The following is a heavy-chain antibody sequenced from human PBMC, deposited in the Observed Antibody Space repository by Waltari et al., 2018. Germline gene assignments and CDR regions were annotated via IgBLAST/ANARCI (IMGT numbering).Heavy chain of an antibody. Sequence: EVQLVQSGAEVKKPGESLKISCKGSGYSFTSYWIGWVRQMPGKGLEWMGIIYPGDLDTRYSPSFQGQVTSSADKSISTADLQWSSLKASDTAMYYCARTSHYDFWSGYYREIDYWGQGTLVTVSS. CDR2: IYPGDLDT. J-gene: IGHJ4*02. CDR3: ARTSHYDFWSGYYREIDY. D-gene: IGHD3-3*01. CDR1: GYSFTSYW. V-gene: IGHV5-51*01.